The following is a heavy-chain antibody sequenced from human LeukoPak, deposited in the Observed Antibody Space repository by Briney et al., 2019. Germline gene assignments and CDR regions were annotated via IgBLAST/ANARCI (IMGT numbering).Heavy chain of an antibody. CDR2: IWYDGSNK. CDR3: AKSDSSGYYYAEGGSFDY. J-gene: IGHJ4*02. Sequence: PGRSLRLSCAASGFTFSSYGMHWVRQAPGKGLEWVAVIWYDGSNKYYADSVKGRFTISRDNSKNTLNLQMNSLRAEDTAVYYCAKSDSSGYYYAEGGSFDYWGQGTLVTVSS. D-gene: IGHD3-22*01. CDR1: GFTFSSYG. V-gene: IGHV3-33*06.